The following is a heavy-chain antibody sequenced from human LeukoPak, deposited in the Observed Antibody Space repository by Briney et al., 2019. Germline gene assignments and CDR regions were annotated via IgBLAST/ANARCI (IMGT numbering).Heavy chain of an antibody. CDR2: MSYDGSNK. Sequence: VGSLRLSCAASGFTFSSYAMHWVRQAPGKGLEWVTLMSYDGSNKYYTDSVKGRFPISRDNSKDTLYLQMNSLRAEDTAVYYCARSTPAYSYGVDYWGQGTLVTVSS. CDR3: ARSTPAYSYGVDY. D-gene: IGHD5-18*01. V-gene: IGHV3-30-3*01. CDR1: GFTFSSYA. J-gene: IGHJ4*02.